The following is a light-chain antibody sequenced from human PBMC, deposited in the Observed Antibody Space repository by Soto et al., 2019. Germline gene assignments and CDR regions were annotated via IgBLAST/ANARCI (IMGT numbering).Light chain of an antibody. CDR1: SSNIGTGYD. Sequence: SVLTQPPSVSGAPGQRVIISCTGSSSNIGTGYDVHWYQQLPGTAPKLLIYANTNRPSGVPDRFSASNSGTSASLAITGLQAEDEAEYYCQSYDSSLNGRVFGGGTKLTVL. J-gene: IGLJ3*02. CDR3: QSYDSSLNGRV. CDR2: ANT. V-gene: IGLV1-40*01.